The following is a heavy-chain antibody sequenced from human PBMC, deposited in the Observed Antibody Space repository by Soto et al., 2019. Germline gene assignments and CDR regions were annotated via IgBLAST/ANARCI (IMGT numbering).Heavy chain of an antibody. CDR1: GYTFISYG. CDR3: ARERRVSVVPAAMEGEFDY. Sequence: QVQLVQSGAEVKKPGASVKVSCKASGYTFISYGISWVRQAPGQGLEWMGWISAYNGNTNYAQKLQGRVTMTTDTSTSTAYMELRSLRSDDTAVYYCARERRVSVVPAAMEGEFDYWGQGTLVTVSS. V-gene: IGHV1-18*01. CDR2: ISAYNGNT. D-gene: IGHD2-2*01. J-gene: IGHJ4*02.